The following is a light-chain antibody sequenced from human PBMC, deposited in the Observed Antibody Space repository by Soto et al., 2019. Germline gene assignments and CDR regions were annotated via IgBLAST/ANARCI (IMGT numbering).Light chain of an antibody. Sequence: QSVLTQPPSVSGAPGQRVTISCTGSTSNIGARYDVHWYQQLPGAAPKPLIFGDSNRPSGVPDRFSGSKSGTSASLAITGLQAEDEAVYYRQSYDSTLSVVFGGGTKLTVL. CDR2: GDS. J-gene: IGLJ2*01. V-gene: IGLV1-40*01. CDR1: TSNIGARYD. CDR3: QSYDSTLSVV.